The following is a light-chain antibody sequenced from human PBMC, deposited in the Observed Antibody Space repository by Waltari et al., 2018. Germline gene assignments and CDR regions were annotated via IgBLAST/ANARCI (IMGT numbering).Light chain of an antibody. V-gene: IGLV2-14*01. Sequence: QSALTQPASVSGSVGQSISISCTGSNNYIGAHNLVSWYQQYPGKPPKLVIYEVSNRPSGVSNRFSASKSGTTASLTISGLQAEDEAEYFCSSYATRYMVLFGGGTRVTVL. J-gene: IGLJ2*01. CDR2: EVS. CDR3: SSYATRYMVL. CDR1: NNYIGAHNL.